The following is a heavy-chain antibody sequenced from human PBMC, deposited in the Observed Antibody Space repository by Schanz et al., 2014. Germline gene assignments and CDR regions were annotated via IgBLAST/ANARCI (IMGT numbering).Heavy chain of an antibody. J-gene: IGHJ4*02. CDR2: INSSGGGT. CDR1: GYTFSFTSYN. D-gene: IGHD6-6*01. Sequence: QVQLVQSGAEVKKPGASVTVSCQASGYTFSFTSYNVHWVRQAPGQGLEWMGYINSSGGGTSYAQKFQDRLTMTTDTSTSTVYLELSSLRSDDTAVYYCGRGFSRSYIDFWGQGTLITVSS. V-gene: IGHV1-46*03. CDR3: GRGFSRSYIDF.